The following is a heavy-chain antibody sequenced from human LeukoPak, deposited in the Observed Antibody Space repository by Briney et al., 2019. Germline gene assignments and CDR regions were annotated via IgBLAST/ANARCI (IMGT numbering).Heavy chain of an antibody. D-gene: IGHD3-22*01. J-gene: IGHJ4*02. CDR1: GFTFSSYA. CDR2: ISGSGGST. V-gene: IGHV3-23*01. CDR3: AKSTPSYDSSGYSNFDY. Sequence: TGGSLRLSCAASGFTFSSYAMSWVRHAPGKGLEWVSAISGSGGSTYYADSVKGRFTISRDNSKNTLYLQMNSLRAEDTAVYYCAKSTPSYDSSGYSNFDYWGQGTLVTVSS.